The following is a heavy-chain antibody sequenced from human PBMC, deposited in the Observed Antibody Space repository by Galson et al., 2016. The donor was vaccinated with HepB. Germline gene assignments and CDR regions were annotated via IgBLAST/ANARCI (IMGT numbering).Heavy chain of an antibody. D-gene: IGHD7-27*01. CDR1: GFSLNTDAVA. CDR2: LYYNDDK. CDR3: AHSRRLGVFTLFDS. V-gene: IGHV2-5*01. J-gene: IGHJ4*02. Sequence: PALVKPTQTLTLTCTFSGFSLNTDAVAVGWIRQPPGKALEWLGLLYYNDDKRYRPSLQSRLTITKASSRGQVVLTMTNMDPVDTATYYCAHSRRLGVFTLFDSWGQGARVTVSS.